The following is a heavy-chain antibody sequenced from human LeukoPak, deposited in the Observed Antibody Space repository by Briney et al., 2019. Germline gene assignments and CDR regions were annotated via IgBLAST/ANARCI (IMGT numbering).Heavy chain of an antibody. CDR3: ARSLSPLGDAFDI. V-gene: IGHV4-39*01. CDR1: GGSISSSSYY. J-gene: IGHJ3*02. Sequence: PSETLSLTCTVSGGSISSSSYYWGWIRQPPGKGLEWIGSISNSGSAYYSPSLKSRVAISVDTSNNQFSLKLRSVTAADTAVHYCARSLSPLGDAFDIWGQGTMVTVSS. D-gene: IGHD7-27*01. CDR2: ISNSGSA.